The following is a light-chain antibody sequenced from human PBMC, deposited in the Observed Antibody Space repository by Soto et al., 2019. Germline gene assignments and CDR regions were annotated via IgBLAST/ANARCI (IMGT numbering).Light chain of an antibody. V-gene: IGLV1-40*01. Sequence: QSVLTQPPSVSGAPGQRVTISCTGSSSNIGAGYDVHWYQQLPGTAPKLLIYANGNRPSGVPDRFSGSKSGTSASLAITGLQAEDEADYYCQSYDSSLSGTWVFGGGTKVTVL. CDR3: QSYDSSLSGTWV. J-gene: IGLJ3*02. CDR1: SSNIGAGYD. CDR2: ANG.